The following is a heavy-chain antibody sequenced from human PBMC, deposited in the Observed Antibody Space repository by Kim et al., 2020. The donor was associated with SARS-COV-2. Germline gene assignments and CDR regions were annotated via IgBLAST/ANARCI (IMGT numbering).Heavy chain of an antibody. CDR3: ASGVRSLLMMV. V-gene: IGHV4-34*01. J-gene: IGHJ4*02. Sequence: SETLSLTCAVYGGSFSGYYWSWIRQPPGKGLEWIGEINHSGSTNYNPSLKSRVTISVDTSKNQFSLKLSSVTAADTAVYYCASGVRSLLMMVWGQGTLVTVSS. D-gene: IGHD3-16*01. CDR1: GGSFSGYY. CDR2: INHSGST.